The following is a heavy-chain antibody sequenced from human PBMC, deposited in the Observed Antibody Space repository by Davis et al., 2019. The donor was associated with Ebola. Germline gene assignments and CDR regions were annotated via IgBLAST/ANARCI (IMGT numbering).Heavy chain of an antibody. CDR2: INPNSGGT. J-gene: IGHJ6*02. D-gene: IGHD3-16*01. CDR1: GYTFTGYY. V-gene: IGHV1-2*02. Sequence: ASVKVSCKASGYTFTGYYMHWVRQAPGQGLEWMGWINPNSGGTNYAQKFQGRVTMTRDTSISTAYMELSRLRSDDTAVYYCARVPDRDYALPLYGMDVWGQGTTVTVSS. CDR3: ARVPDRDYALPLYGMDV.